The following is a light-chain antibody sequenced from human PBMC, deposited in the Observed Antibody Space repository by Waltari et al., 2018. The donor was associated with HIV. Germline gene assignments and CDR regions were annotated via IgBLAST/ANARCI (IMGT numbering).Light chain of an antibody. J-gene: IGKJ2*01. CDR2: GAS. CDR3: HQYNNWPYT. CDR1: QSVSSN. Sequence: MMPSPETLPVSAGDGVALTCRASQSVSSNVAWYQQRPGQAPRVLIYGASTRAAGFPARFSGGGSGTEFTLTISSLQSEDCAVYFGHQYNNWPYTFGQGTKLDIK. V-gene: IGKV3-15*01.